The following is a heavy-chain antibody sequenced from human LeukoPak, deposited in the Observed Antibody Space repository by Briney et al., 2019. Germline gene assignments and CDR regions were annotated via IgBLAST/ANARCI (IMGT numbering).Heavy chain of an antibody. CDR1: GYTFTGYY. V-gene: IGHV1-2*02. CDR2: INPNSGGT. J-gene: IGHJ4*02. CDR3: ASNGGRYCSGGSCYDFDY. D-gene: IGHD2-15*01. Sequence: ASVKVSCKASGYTFTGYYMHWVRQAPGQGLEWMGWINPNSGGTNCAQKFQGRVTMTRDTSISTAYMELSRLRSDDTAVYYCASNGGRYCSGGSCYDFDYWDQRTVVTVSS.